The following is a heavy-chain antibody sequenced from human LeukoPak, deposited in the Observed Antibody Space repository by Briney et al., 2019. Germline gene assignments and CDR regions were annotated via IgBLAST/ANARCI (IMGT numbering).Heavy chain of an antibody. CDR2: IYYSGST. V-gene: IGHV4-39*01. CDR1: GGSISSSSYY. Sequence: SETLSLTCTVSGGSISSSSYYWGWIRQPPGKGLEWIGSIYYSGSTYYNPSLKSRVTISVDTSKNQFSLKLSSVTAADTAVYYCARHLGRTTVPGFDPWGQGTLVTVSS. D-gene: IGHD4-17*01. CDR3: ARHLGRTTVPGFDP. J-gene: IGHJ5*02.